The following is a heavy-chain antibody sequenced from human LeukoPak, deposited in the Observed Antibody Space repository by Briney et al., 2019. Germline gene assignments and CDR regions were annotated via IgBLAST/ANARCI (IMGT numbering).Heavy chain of an antibody. CDR3: AKGARYFDWLPSI. D-gene: IGHD3-9*01. CDR2: ITGDGGST. Sequence: GGSLRLSCAAPGFIFYDYAMHWVRQAPGKGLEWVSLITGDGGSTYYADSVKGRFTISRDNSRNTLYLQMNSPRTEDTALYYCAKGARYFDWLPSIWGQGTLVTVSS. V-gene: IGHV3-43*02. CDR1: GFIFYDYA. J-gene: IGHJ4*02.